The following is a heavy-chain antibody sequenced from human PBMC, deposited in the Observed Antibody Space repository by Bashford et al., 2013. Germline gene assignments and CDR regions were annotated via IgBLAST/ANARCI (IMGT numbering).Heavy chain of an antibody. CDR3: ARDMLRFLEWSKRYYFDY. D-gene: IGHD3-3*01. Sequence: VRQASRKGLEWVSSISSSSSYIYYADSVKGRFTISRDNSKNSLYLQMNSLRAEDTAVYYCARDMLRFLEWSKRYYFDYWGQGTLVTVSS. CDR2: ISSSSSYI. J-gene: IGHJ4*02. V-gene: IGHV3-21*01.